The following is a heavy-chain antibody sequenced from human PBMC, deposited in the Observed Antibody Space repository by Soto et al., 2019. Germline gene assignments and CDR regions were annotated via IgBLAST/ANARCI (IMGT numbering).Heavy chain of an antibody. Sequence: WSAWVRQMTGKGLELMGIIYPSDSDTRYRPSFQGQVTISADKSISSAYLQWSSLRASDTAMYYCARGGVSTRTFDYLVQGTPVTVSS. D-gene: IGHD3-3*01. CDR3: ARGGVSTRTFDY. V-gene: IGHV5-51*01. J-gene: IGHJ4*02. CDR2: IYPSDSDT. CDR1: W.